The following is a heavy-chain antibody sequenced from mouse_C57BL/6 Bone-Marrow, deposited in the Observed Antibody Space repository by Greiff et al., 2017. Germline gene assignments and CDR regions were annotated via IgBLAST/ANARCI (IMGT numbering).Heavy chain of an antibody. CDR2: IYPGDGDT. V-gene: IGHV1-82*01. CDR3: ASHPYGDDLVAY. Sequence: QVQLQQSGPELVKPGASVKISCKASGYAFSSSWMHWVKQRPGKGLEWIGRIYPGDGDTNYNGKFKGKATLTADKSSSTAYMQLSSLTSEDSAVYFCASHPYGDDLVAYWGQGTLVTVSA. D-gene: IGHD2-2*01. CDR1: GYAFSSSW. J-gene: IGHJ3*01.